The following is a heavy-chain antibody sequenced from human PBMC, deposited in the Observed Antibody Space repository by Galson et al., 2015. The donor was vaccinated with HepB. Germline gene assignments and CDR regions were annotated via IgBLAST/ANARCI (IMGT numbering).Heavy chain of an antibody. D-gene: IGHD6-6*01. CDR3: ARDLGLAARTFYYYGMDV. CDR1: GDSISSDN. Sequence: ETLSLTCAVSGDSISSDNWWSWIRQPPGKGLEWIGYIYYSGNTNYNPSLKSRVTMSVDTSKNQFSLKLSSVTAADTAVYYCARDLGLAARTFYYYGMDVWGQGTTVTVSS. V-gene: IGHV4-59*01. CDR2: IYYSGNT. J-gene: IGHJ6*02.